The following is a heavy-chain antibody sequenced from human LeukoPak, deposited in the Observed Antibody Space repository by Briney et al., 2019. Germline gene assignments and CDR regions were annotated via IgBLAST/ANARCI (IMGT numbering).Heavy chain of an antibody. Sequence: PGGSVRLSCAASGYIFNNSGMGWVRQAPGGGLEWVSAISASGLTAYYGDSVKGRFTISRDNAKNTLYLHMSSLRGEDTAIYYCTENTWGRGTRVTVSS. V-gene: IGHV3-23*01. CDR2: ISASGLTA. CDR3: TENT. J-gene: IGHJ4*02. CDR1: GYIFNNSG.